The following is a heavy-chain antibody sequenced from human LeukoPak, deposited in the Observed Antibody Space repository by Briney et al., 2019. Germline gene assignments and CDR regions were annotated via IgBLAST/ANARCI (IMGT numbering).Heavy chain of an antibody. D-gene: IGHD2-15*01. CDR1: GGSISSYY. Sequence: SETLSLTCTVSGGSISSYYWSWIRQPPGKGLEWIGYIYYSGSTNYNPSLKSRVTISVDTSKNQFSLKLSSVTAADTAVYYCAGRTPILCDCWGQGTLVTVSS. CDR2: IYYSGST. J-gene: IGHJ4*02. CDR3: AGRTPILCDC. V-gene: IGHV4-59*01.